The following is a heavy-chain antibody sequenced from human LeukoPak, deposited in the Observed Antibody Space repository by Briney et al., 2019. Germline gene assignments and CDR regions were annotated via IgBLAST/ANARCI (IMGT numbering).Heavy chain of an antibody. J-gene: IGHJ4*02. CDR3: TQSGSYYDFWSGEN. CDR1: GFTFSNAW. D-gene: IGHD3-3*01. V-gene: IGHV3-15*01. Sequence: GGSLRLSCAASGFTFSNAWMNWVRQAAGKGLEWVGHIKSKTDGGTTDYAAPVKGRFTISRDDSKNMLYLQMNSLKTEDTAVYYCTQSGSYYDFWSGENWGQGTLVTVSS. CDR2: IKSKTDGGTT.